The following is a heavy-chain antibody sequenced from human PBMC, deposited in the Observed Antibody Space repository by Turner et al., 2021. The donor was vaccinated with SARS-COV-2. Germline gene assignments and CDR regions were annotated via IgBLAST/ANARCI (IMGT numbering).Heavy chain of an antibody. Sequence: QVQLVRAGAEVKKPGASVKVGGTASGYTFTGYYMYWGRQAPGQGLKWMGWINPNCGGTDSAHKFQARVTMTSDTSISTAYMELSRMGSDDTAVYYCERVSSLSYYFDYWGQGTLVTVSS. D-gene: IGHD6-6*01. CDR1: GYTFTGYY. J-gene: IGHJ4*02. CDR2: INPNCGGT. V-gene: IGHV1-2*07. CDR3: ERVSSLSYYFDY.